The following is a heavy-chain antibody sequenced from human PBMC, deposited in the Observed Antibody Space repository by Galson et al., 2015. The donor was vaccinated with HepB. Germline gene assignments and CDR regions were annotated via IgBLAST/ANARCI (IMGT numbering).Heavy chain of an antibody. CDR1: GYTVTSYD. D-gene: IGHD1-26*01. J-gene: IGHJ4*02. CDR2: MNPKSTNT. Sequence: SVKVSCKASGYTVTSYDVTWVRQAPGQGLEWMGWMNPKSTNTGYARKFQGRVTMTGDTSMDTAYMELSSLTSEDTAVYYCARAVRNQLLSEYWGQGTLVTVSS. CDR3: ARAVRNQLLSEY. V-gene: IGHV1-8*01.